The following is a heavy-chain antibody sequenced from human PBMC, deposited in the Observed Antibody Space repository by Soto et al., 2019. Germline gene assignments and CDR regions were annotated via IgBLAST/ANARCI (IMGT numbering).Heavy chain of an antibody. D-gene: IGHD5-12*01. V-gene: IGHV3-30-3*01. CDR3: ARDGGTKGGHGFDY. J-gene: IGHJ4*02. Sequence: QVQLVESGGGVVQPGRSLRLSCAASGFTFSSYAMHWVRQAPGKGLEWVAVISYDGSNKYYADSVKGRFTISRDNSKNTLYLQMNSLRAEDTAVYYCARDGGTKGGHGFDYWGQGNLVTVSS. CDR1: GFTFSSYA. CDR2: ISYDGSNK.